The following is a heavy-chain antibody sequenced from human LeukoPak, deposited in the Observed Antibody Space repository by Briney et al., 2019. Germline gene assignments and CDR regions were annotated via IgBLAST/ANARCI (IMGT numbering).Heavy chain of an antibody. CDR2: IHYGGST. J-gene: IGHJ6*02. Sequence: PSETLSLTCSVSGGSISSSGHYCAWIRQPPGKGLEWIGSIHYGGSTYYNPSLKSRVTISVDTSKNQFSLKLTSVTAADTAVYYCARHRQQLVLPSYYYGMDVWGQGTTVTVSS. CDR3: ARHRQQLVLPSYYYGMDV. D-gene: IGHD6-13*01. V-gene: IGHV4-39*01. CDR1: GGSISSSGHY.